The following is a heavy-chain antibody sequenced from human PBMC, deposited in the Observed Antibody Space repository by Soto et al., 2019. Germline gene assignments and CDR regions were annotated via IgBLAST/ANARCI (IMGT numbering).Heavy chain of an antibody. CDR2: ISPYTGNT. D-gene: IGHD2-21*01. CDR3: VVVDNYVTPTPQDV. CDR1: GYIFVNYG. Sequence: QVQLVQSGDEVKKPGASVKVSCKASGYIFVNYGIAWVRQAPGQGLDWMGGISPYTGNTHSATKVQGRLTMTTDTSTRTANMDLGGLTSADTAVYYWVVVDNYVTPTPQDVWGQGTTVTVSS. J-gene: IGHJ6*02. V-gene: IGHV1-18*01.